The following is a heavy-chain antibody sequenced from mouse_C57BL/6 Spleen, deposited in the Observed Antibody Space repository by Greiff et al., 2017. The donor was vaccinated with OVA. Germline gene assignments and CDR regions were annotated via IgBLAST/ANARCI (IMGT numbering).Heavy chain of an antibody. Sequence: QVQLQQSGAELVKPGASVKMSCKASGYTFTSYWITWVKQRPGQGLEWIGDIYPGSGSTNYNEKFKSKATLTVDTSSSTAYMQLSSLTSEDSAVYYCARRGGSSYDWYFDVWGTGTTVTVSS. D-gene: IGHD1-1*01. J-gene: IGHJ1*03. V-gene: IGHV1-55*01. CDR2: IYPGSGST. CDR3: ARRGGSSYDWYFDV. CDR1: GYTFTSYW.